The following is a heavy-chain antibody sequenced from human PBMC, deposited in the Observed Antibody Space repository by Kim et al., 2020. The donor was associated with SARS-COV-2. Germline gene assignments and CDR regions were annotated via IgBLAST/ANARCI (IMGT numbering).Heavy chain of an antibody. CDR3: AIWWRGAFDI. Sequence: YTNYSPSFQGPGTISADKSISTAYLQWSSLKASDTAMYYCAIWWRGAFDIWGQGTMVTVSS. J-gene: IGHJ3*02. D-gene: IGHD5-12*01. V-gene: IGHV5-10-1*01. CDR2: YT.